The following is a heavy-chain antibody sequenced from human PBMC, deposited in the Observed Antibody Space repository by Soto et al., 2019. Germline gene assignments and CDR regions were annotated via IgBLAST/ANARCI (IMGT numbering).Heavy chain of an antibody. J-gene: IGHJ5*02. V-gene: IGHV1-3*01. CDR1: GYTFTSYA. D-gene: IGHD2-2*02. Sequence: QVQLVQSGAEVKKPGASVKVSCKASGYTFTSYAMHWVHQAPGQRLEWMGWINAGNGNTKYSQKFQGRVTITRDTSASTAYMELSSLRSEDTAVYYCARVWIGYCSSTSCYTNWFDPWGQGTLVTVSS. CDR3: ARVWIGYCSSTSCYTNWFDP. CDR2: INAGNGNT.